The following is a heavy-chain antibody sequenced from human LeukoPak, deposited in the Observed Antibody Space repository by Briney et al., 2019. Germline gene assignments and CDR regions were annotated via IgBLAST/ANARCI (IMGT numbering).Heavy chain of an antibody. V-gene: IGHV3-74*01. CDR1: GFTLTTYW. CDR2: IKSDGSST. D-gene: IGHD3-10*01. J-gene: IGHJ6*02. CDR3: AKDQEKPSGYGSGSYPHYYYYYGMDV. Sequence: GGSLRLSCAASGFTLTTYWMHWVGQAPGKGLVWVSRIKSDGSSTSYADSVKGRFTISRDNSKNTLYLQMNSLRAEDTAVYYCAKDQEKPSGYGSGSYPHYYYYYGMDVWGQGTTVTVSS.